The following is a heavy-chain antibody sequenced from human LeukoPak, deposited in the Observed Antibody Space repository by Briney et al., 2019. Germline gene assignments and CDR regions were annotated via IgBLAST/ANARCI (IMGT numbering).Heavy chain of an antibody. CDR1: GYPIGLDYY. CDR2: FHRGRI. J-gene: IGHJ5*02. D-gene: IGHD5-24*01. V-gene: IGHV4-38-2*02. Sequence: NPSETLSLTCKVSGYPIGLDYYWVWIRQAPGRGLQWIGGFHRGRIQYNSALKSRVTISIDSSKNQLSLRMWPVTAADTAFYFCARAPSSYESGNGYPNLGWLDPWGQGALVTVSS. CDR3: ARAPSSYESGNGYPNLGWLDP.